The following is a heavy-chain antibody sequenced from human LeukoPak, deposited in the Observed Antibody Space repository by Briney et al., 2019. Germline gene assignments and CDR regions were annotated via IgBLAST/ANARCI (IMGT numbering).Heavy chain of an antibody. CDR1: GFTFSSYA. V-gene: IGHV3-30-3*01. CDR3: ARDIQRYSSSWYRFGDY. CDR2: ISYDGSNK. Sequence: GGSLRLSCAASGFTFSSYAMHWVRQAPGKGLEWVAVISYDGSNKYYADSVKGRFTISRDNSKNTLYLKMNSLRAEDTAVYYCARDIQRYSSSWYRFGDYWGQGTLVTVSS. D-gene: IGHD6-13*01. J-gene: IGHJ4*02.